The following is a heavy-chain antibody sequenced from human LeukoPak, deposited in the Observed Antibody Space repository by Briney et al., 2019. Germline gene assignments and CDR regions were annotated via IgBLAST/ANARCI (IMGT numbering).Heavy chain of an antibody. CDR2: ISGSGGST. CDR1: GFTFSSYA. V-gene: IGHV3-23*01. J-gene: IGHJ6*03. Sequence: PGGSLRLSCAASGFTFSSYAMSWVRQAPGKGLEWVSAISGSGGSTYYADSVKGRFTISRDNSKNTLYLQMNSLRAEDTAVYYCARDRVGQQLVGRKNNYYYMDVWGKGTTVTISS. CDR3: ARDRVGQQLVGRKNNYYYMDV. D-gene: IGHD6-13*01.